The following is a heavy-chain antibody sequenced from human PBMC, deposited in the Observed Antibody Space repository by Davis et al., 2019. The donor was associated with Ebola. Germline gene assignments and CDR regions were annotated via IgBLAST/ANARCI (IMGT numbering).Heavy chain of an antibody. Sequence: PGGSLRLSCVASGFGTSSSWMTWVRQAPGNGLEWVANIRQDGRETQYVDSVKGRFIISRDNAKNSLYLQMDSLRADDTAVYYCARGPFTSGGYGAFDIWGQGTMVTVSS. D-gene: IGHD3-22*01. CDR2: IRQDGRET. CDR1: GFGTSSSW. V-gene: IGHV3-7*03. CDR3: ARGPFTSGGYGAFDI. J-gene: IGHJ3*02.